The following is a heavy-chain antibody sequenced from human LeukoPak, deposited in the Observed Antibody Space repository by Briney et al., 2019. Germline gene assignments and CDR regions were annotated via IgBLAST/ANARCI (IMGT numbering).Heavy chain of an antibody. CDR3: ARVGEPLSIAEPIDAFDI. V-gene: IGHV1-2*02. CDR2: INPNSGGT. J-gene: IGHJ3*02. D-gene: IGHD6-6*01. CDR1: GYTFTGYY. Sequence: GASVKVSCKASGYTFTGYYMHWVRQAPGQGLEWMGWINPNSGGTNYAQKFQGRVTMTRDTSISTAYMELSRLRSDDTAVYYCARVGEPLSIAEPIDAFDIWGQGTMVTVSS.